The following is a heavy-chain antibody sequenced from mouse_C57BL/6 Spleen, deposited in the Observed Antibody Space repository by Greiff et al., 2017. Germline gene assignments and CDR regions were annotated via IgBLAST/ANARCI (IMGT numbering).Heavy chain of an antibody. V-gene: IGHV1-59*01. CDR3: ARENDYVEDY. CDR1: GYTFTSYW. D-gene: IGHD2-4*01. J-gene: IGHJ2*01. CDR2: IDPSDSYT. Sequence: VQLQQPGAELVRPGTSVKLSCKASGYTFTSYWMHWVKQRPGQGLEWIGVIDPSDSYTNYNQKFKGKATLTVDTSSSTAYMQLSSLTSEDSAVYYCARENDYVEDYWGQGTTLTVSS.